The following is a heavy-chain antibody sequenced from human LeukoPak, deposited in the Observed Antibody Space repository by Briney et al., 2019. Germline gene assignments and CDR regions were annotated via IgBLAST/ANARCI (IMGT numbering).Heavy chain of an antibody. D-gene: IGHD3-22*01. Sequence: ASVKVSCKVSGYTLTELSMHWVRQAPGKGLEWMGRFDPEDGETIYAQKFQGRVTMTEDTSTDTAYMELSGLRSEDTAVYYCARFNDYYDSSGYYYDYWGQGTLVTVSS. V-gene: IGHV1-24*01. CDR1: GYTLTELS. J-gene: IGHJ4*02. CDR3: ARFNDYYDSSGYYYDY. CDR2: FDPEDGET.